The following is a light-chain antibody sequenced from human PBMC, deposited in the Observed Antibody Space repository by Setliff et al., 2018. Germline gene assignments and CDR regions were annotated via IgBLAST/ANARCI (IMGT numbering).Light chain of an antibody. CDR1: NSDIGGYNY. J-gene: IGLJ2*01. V-gene: IGLV2-14*03. CDR3: LSYTSETTHAL. Sequence: QSALTQPAAVSGSPGQSITISCVGTNSDIGGYNYVSWYQQHPDKAPKLIIYEVTKRPSGVSDRFSGSKSGNTASLTISGLQAEDEADYYCLSYTSETTHALFAGGTK. CDR2: EVT.